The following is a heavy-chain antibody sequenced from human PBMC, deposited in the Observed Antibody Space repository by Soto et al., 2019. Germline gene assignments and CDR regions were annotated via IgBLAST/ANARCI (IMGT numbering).Heavy chain of an antibody. CDR1: GGSISSYC. CDR3: ARVVRSDFWSGYSHNWFDP. CDR2: IYYSGST. D-gene: IGHD3-3*01. J-gene: IGHJ5*02. Sequence: PSEILRLTYTVSGGSISSYCWRWIRQPPGKGLEWIGYIYYSGSTNYNPSLKSRVTIAVDTSKNQFSLKLSSVTAADTAVYYCARVVRSDFWSGYSHNWFDPWGQGTLVTVSS. V-gene: IGHV4-59*01.